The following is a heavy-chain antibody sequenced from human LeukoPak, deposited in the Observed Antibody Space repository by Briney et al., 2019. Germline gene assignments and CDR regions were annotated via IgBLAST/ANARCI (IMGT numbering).Heavy chain of an antibody. Sequence: GGCLRLSCAASGFTLSTFDMNWVRQAPGKGLEWVSSIITSSRYIYYRDSVKGRFTISRDDAKNSLYLQMNSLTVEDTAVYYCARADCSGSTCYLRHSWFDPWGQGTLVTVSS. CDR2: IITSSRYI. CDR3: ARADCSGSTCYLRHSWFDP. CDR1: GFTLSTFD. J-gene: IGHJ5*02. D-gene: IGHD2-2*01. V-gene: IGHV3-21*06.